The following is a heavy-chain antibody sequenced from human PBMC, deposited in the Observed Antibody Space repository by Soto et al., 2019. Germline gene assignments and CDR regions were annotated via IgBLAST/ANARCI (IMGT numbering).Heavy chain of an antibody. CDR3: ARADIVVVPAAIHYYGMDV. Sequence: QVQLVQSGAEVKKPGSSVKVSCKASGGTFSSYAISWVRQAPGQGLEWMGGIIPIFGTANYAQKFQGRVTITADESTSTADMELSSLRSEDTAVYYCARADIVVVPAAIHYYGMDVWGQGTTVTVSS. V-gene: IGHV1-69*01. D-gene: IGHD2-2*02. CDR2: IIPIFGTA. J-gene: IGHJ6*02. CDR1: GGTFSSYA.